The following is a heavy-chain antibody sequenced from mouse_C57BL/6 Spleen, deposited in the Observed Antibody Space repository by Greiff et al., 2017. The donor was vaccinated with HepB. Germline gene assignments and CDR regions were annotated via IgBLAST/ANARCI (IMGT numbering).Heavy chain of an antibody. CDR3: TRRPYYDGSSNEAMDD. D-gene: IGHD1-1*01. CDR2: IRNKANNHAT. J-gene: IGHJ4*01. CDR1: GFTFSDAW. Sequence: EVMLVESGGGLVQPGGSMKLSCAASGFTFSDAWMDWVRQSPEKGLEWVAEIRNKANNHATYYAESVKGRFTISRDDSKSSVYLQMNSLRAEDTGIYYCTRRPYYDGSSNEAMDDWGQGTSVTVSS. V-gene: IGHV6-6*01.